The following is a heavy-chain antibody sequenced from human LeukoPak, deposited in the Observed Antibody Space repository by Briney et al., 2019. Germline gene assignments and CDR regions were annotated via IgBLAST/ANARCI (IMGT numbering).Heavy chain of an antibody. CDR2: ISGSGGST. CDR3: AREGRWLHLDGDASDI. J-gene: IGHJ3*02. D-gene: IGHD5-24*01. Sequence: GGSLRLSCAASGFTFSSYAMSWVRQAPGKGLEWVSAISGSGGSTYYADSVKGRFTISRDNSKNTLYLQMNSLRAEDTAVYYCAREGRWLHLDGDASDIWGQGTMVTVSS. V-gene: IGHV3-23*01. CDR1: GFTFSSYA.